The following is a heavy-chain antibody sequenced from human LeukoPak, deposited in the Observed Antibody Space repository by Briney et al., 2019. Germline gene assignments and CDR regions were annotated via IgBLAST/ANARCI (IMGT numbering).Heavy chain of an antibody. D-gene: IGHD2-8*01. CDR2: IYYSGST. CDR1: GGSMSSGDYY. CDR3: ARANGAVYGRGVWFDP. Sequence: SETLSLTCTVSGGSMSSGDYYWSWIRQPPGKGLEWIGYIYYSGSTYYNPSLKRRVTISVDTSKNQFSLKLSSVTAADTAVYYCARANGAVYGRGVWFDPWGQGTLVTVSS. J-gene: IGHJ5*02. V-gene: IGHV4-30-4*01.